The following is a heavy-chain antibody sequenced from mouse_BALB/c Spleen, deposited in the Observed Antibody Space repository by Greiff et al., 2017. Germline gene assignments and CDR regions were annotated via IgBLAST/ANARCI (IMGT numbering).Heavy chain of an antibody. V-gene: IGHV2-6-7*01. CDR3: ARVPLYYGSPYWYFDV. J-gene: IGHJ1*01. D-gene: IGHD1-1*01. CDR2: IWGDGST. Sequence: VQLQQSGPGLVAPSQSLSITCTVSGFSLTGYGVNWVRQPPGKGLEWLGMIWGDGSTDYNSALKPRLSISKDNSKSQVFLKMNSLQTDDTARYYCARVPLYYGSPYWYFDVWGAGTTVTVSS. CDR1: GFSLTGYG.